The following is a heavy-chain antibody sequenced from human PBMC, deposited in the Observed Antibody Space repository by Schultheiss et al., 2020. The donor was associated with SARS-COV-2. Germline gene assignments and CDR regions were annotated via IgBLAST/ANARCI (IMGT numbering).Heavy chain of an antibody. D-gene: IGHD5-18*01. CDR3: AKDASYGTLWGVYYYYYMDV. V-gene: IGHV3-23*01. Sequence: GGSLRLSCAASGFTFSSYWMHWVRQAPGKGLVWVSAISGSGGSTYYADSVKGRFTISRDNSKNTLYLQMNSLRAEDTAVYYCAKDASYGTLWGVYYYYYMDVWGKGTTVTVSS. CDR2: ISGSGGST. CDR1: GFTFSSYW. J-gene: IGHJ6*03.